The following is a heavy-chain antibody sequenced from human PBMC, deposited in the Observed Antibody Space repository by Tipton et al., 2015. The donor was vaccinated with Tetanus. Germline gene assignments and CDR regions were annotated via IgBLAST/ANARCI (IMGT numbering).Heavy chain of an antibody. CDR3: ASYNIPYYFDY. CDR1: GGSISGGDYV. Sequence: LRLSCTVSGGSISGGDYVWNWIRQPPGKGLEWIGYIDYSGSTNYNPSLKSRLIISADTSKNQFSLRLSSVTAADTAVYYCASYNIPYYFDYWGRGTLVTVSS. V-gene: IGHV4-61*08. D-gene: IGHD2-2*02. CDR2: IDYSGST. J-gene: IGHJ4*02.